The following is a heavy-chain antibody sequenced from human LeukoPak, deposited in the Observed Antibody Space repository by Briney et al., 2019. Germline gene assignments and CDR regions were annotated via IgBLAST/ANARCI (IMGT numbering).Heavy chain of an antibody. V-gene: IGHV3-33*01. CDR1: GFTFSIYG. Sequence: PGGSLRLSCAASGFTFSIYGMHWVRQAPGKGLEWVGVLWYDGSNKYYADSVKGRFTISRDNSQKTQYLQMNSLRAEDTAVYYCAREKSRQQLVGDAFDIWGQATMVTVSS. D-gene: IGHD6-13*01. CDR2: LWYDGSNK. CDR3: AREKSRQQLVGDAFDI. J-gene: IGHJ3*02.